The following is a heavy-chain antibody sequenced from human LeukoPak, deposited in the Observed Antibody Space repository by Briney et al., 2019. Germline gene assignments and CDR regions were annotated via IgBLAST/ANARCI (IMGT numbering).Heavy chain of an antibody. D-gene: IGHD2-21*02. CDR3: ARGGGAFCGGDCHRTFGY. J-gene: IGHJ4*02. CDR1: GLTVSGNY. Sequence: GGSLRLSCAPSGLTVSGNYMSWVRQAPGKGLEWVSVIYSDDSTYYADSVKGRFTISRDSSKNTLYLQMNSLRAEDTAIYYCARGGGAFCGGDCHRTFGYWGQGTLVTVS. CDR2: IYSDDST. V-gene: IGHV3-53*01.